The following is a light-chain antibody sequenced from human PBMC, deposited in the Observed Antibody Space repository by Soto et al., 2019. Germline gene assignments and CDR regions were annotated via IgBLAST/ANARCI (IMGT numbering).Light chain of an antibody. CDR3: QQYKNYPHP. J-gene: IGKJ2*01. CDR2: DAS. Sequence: DIQMTRSPSTLSASVGDRVSITCRASEDINNWLAWYQQKPGKPPTLLIYDASSLPTGVPSRFAGSGSGTYFTLIISSLQPDDVATYYCQQYKNYPHPFGRGTTLEI. V-gene: IGKV1-5*01. CDR1: EDINNW.